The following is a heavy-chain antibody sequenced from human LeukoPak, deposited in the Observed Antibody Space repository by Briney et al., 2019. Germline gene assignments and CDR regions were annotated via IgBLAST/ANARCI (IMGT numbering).Heavy chain of an antibody. CDR2: IKQDGGEK. Sequence: PGGSLRLSCAASGLTFNTYCMSRVRQAPGKGPEWVAIIKQDGGEKFYVDSVKGRFTISRDNAKNSLFLHMNSLRVEDTAVYYCARDTNYRDNGGSYYVDGFEYWGQGTLVTVSS. CDR1: GLTFNTYC. CDR3: ARDTNYRDNGGSYYVDGFEY. J-gene: IGHJ4*02. V-gene: IGHV3-7*03. D-gene: IGHD3-22*01.